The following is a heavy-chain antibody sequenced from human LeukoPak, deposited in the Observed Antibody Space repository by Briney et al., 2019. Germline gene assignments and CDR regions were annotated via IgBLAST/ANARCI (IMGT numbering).Heavy chain of an antibody. D-gene: IGHD2-15*01. J-gene: IGHJ4*02. V-gene: IGHV3-23*01. Sequence: QPGGSLRLSCAASGFIFSSYFMTWVRPAPGKGLEWVLAISGSGGSTYYADSVKGRFTVSRDNSKDTLYLQMNSLRAEDTAVYYCVKYCSGISCYSGLYGGQGSLVTVAS. CDR2: ISGSGGST. CDR1: GFIFSSYF. CDR3: VKYCSGISCYSGLY.